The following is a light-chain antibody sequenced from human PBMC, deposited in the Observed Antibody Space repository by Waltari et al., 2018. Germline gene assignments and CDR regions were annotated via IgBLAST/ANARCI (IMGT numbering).Light chain of an antibody. CDR2: AAS. J-gene: IGKJ5*01. V-gene: IGKV1-39*01. Sequence: DIQMTHSPSSLSASVGDRVTITCRASQSISSSLNWYQQKPGKAPKLLIYAASSLQSGGPSRFSGSGSGTDFTLTISSLQPEDFATYYCQQSYSTLSITFGQGTRLEIK. CDR3: QQSYSTLSIT. CDR1: QSISSS.